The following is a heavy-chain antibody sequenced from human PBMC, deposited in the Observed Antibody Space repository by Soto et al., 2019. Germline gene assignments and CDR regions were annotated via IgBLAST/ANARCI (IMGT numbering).Heavy chain of an antibody. D-gene: IGHD3-10*01. Sequence: EVQLLESGGGLVQPGGSLRLSCVASGIMFGSYDMSWVRQAPGKGLEWVSAVRVSDSRTFYADSVRGRFTISRDNSKNTLYLQMNSLRAEDTAVYYCAQFHGLGIYSPWFDPWGQGTLITVSS. CDR3: AQFHGLGIYSPWFDP. CDR2: VRVSDSRT. CDR1: GIMFGSYD. V-gene: IGHV3-23*01. J-gene: IGHJ5*02.